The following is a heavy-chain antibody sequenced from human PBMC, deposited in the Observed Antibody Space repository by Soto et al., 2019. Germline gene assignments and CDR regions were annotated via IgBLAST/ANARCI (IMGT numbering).Heavy chain of an antibody. CDR1: GYTFTSYA. V-gene: IGHV1-3*01. D-gene: IGHD2-15*01. J-gene: IGHJ4*02. CDR2: INAGNGNT. CDR3: ARGPGGPDGPGDY. Sequence: QVQLVQSGAEAKKPGASVKVSCKASGYTFTSYAMHWVRQAPGQRLEWMGWINAGNGNTKYSQKFQGRVTITRDTSASTAYMELSSLRSEDAAVYYCARGPGGPDGPGDYWGQGTLVTVSS.